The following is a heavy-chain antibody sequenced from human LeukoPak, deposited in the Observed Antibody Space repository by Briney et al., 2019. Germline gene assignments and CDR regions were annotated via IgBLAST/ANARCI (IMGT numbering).Heavy chain of an antibody. CDR2: IYSGGST. V-gene: IGHV3-53*01. D-gene: IGHD4-17*01. CDR3: ARARLTDDYGDSYYFDY. Sequence: PGGSLRLSRAASGFTVSSNYMSWVRQAPGKGLEWVSVIYSGGSTYYADSVKGRFTISRDNSKNTLYLQMNSLRAEDTAVYYCARARLTDDYGDSYYFDYWGQGTLVTVSS. J-gene: IGHJ4*02. CDR1: GFTVSSNY.